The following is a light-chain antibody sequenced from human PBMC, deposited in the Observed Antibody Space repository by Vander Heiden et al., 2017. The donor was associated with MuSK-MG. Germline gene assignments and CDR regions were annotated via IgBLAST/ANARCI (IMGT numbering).Light chain of an antibody. J-gene: IGKJ4*01. CDR2: WAS. Sequence: DIVVTQSPDSLPVSLGERATINCKSSQSVLYSSNNKNYLAWYQQKPGQPPKLLIYWASTRECGVPGRFSASGSGTDFTLTISSLQAEDVAVYYCHRYYAPRLTFGGGTKVEIK. CDR1: QSVLYSSNNKNY. V-gene: IGKV4-1*01. CDR3: HRYYAPRLT.